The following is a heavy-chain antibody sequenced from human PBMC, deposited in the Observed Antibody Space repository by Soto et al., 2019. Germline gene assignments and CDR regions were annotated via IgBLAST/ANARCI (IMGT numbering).Heavy chain of an antibody. J-gene: IGHJ6*02. V-gene: IGHV4-34*01. CDR2: INHSGST. D-gene: IGHD2-21*02. CDR3: ARVGTGIFGPAYGMDV. CDR1: GGSFSGYY. Sequence: QVQLQQWGAGLLKPSETLSLTCAVYGGSFSGYYWSWIRQPPGKGLEWIGEINHSGSTNYNPSLKSRVTISVDTSKNQFSLKLSSVTAADTAVYYCARVGTGIFGPAYGMDVWGQGTTVTVSS.